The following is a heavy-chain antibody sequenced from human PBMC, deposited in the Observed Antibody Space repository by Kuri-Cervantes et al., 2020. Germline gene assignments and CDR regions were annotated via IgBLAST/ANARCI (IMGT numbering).Heavy chain of an antibody. Sequence: SGPTLVKPTQTLTLTCTFSGFSLSTSGVGVAWIRQPPGKALEWLALIDWDDDKSYSTSLKTRLTISKDTSKNQVVLTMTNMDPVDTATYYCARLSNYYDSSGYHLDYWGQGTLVTVSS. D-gene: IGHD3-22*01. J-gene: IGHJ4*02. V-gene: IGHV2-70*12. CDR3: ARLSNYYDSSGYHLDY. CDR2: IDWDDDK. CDR1: GFSLSTSGVG.